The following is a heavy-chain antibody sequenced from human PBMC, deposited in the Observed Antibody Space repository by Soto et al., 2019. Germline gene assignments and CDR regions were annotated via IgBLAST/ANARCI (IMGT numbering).Heavy chain of an antibody. V-gene: IGHV1-69*13. CDR3: AREGLVLVPTTVNSDYYYYAMDV. J-gene: IGHJ6*02. Sequence: GASVKVSCKASGGTFSSYTISWVRQAPGQGLEWMGGIIPRSATSNYAQKFQGRVTITADESTNTAYMELSSLRSEDTAVYYCAREGLVLVPTTVNSDYYYYAMDVWGQGTTVTVSS. CDR2: IIPRSATS. D-gene: IGHD2-2*01. CDR1: GGTFSSYT.